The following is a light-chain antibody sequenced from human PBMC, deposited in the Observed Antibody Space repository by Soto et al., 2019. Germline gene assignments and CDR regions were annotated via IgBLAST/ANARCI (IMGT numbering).Light chain of an antibody. CDR3: ESWDDSLNGV. CDR1: SSNIGRNT. J-gene: IGLJ2*01. CDR2: DNN. Sequence: QSVLTQPPSASGTPGQRVTISCSGSSSNIGRNTVNWYQQLPGAAPKLLIYDNNQRPSGVPDRFSGSKSGTSASLAISGLQSEDEADYYCESWDDSLNGVFGGGTKLTVL. V-gene: IGLV1-44*01.